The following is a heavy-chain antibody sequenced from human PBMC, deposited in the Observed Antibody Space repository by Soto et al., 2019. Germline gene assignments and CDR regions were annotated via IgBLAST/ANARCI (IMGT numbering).Heavy chain of an antibody. Sequence: EVQLVESGGGLVPPGGSLRLSCAASGFTFSAHYMDWVRQAPGKGLEWVGRIKNKANSYTTEYAASVEGRFTNSREDSQNSLYLQMNSLKTEDTAVYYCARVSLVGPSGGRYFDYWGQGSQVAVSS. CDR1: GFTFSAHY. D-gene: IGHD1-26*01. J-gene: IGHJ4*02. V-gene: IGHV3-72*01. CDR3: ARVSLVGPSGGRYFDY. CDR2: IKNKANSYTT.